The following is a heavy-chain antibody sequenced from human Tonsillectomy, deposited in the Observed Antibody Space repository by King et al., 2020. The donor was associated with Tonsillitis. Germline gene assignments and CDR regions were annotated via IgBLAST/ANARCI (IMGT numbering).Heavy chain of an antibody. V-gene: IGHV1-18*01. Sequence: QLVQSGAEVKKPGASVKVSCKASGYTFTSYGISWVRQAPGQGLEWIGWISGYNDNTDYIQKLQGRVTMTTDTSTTTAYMELRSLRSDDTAVYYCARGSNYDSSGYYDDAFDIWGQGTMVTVSS. CDR2: ISGYNDNT. J-gene: IGHJ3*02. CDR1: GYTFTSYG. CDR3: ARGSNYDSSGYYDDAFDI. D-gene: IGHD3-22*01.